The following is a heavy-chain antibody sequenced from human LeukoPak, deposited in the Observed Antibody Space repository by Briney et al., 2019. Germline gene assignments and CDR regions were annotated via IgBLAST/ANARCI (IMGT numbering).Heavy chain of an antibody. V-gene: IGHV4-39*07. CDR2: IYYSGST. CDR1: GGSISSSSYY. Sequence: PSQTLSLTCTVSGGSISSSSYYWGWIRQPPGKGLEWIGSIYYSGSTYYNPSLKSRVTISVDTSKNQFSLKLSSVTAADTAVYYCASGPRYNWNDEQQEHFFDYWGQGTLVTVSS. D-gene: IGHD1-1*01. CDR3: ASGPRYNWNDEQQEHFFDY. J-gene: IGHJ4*02.